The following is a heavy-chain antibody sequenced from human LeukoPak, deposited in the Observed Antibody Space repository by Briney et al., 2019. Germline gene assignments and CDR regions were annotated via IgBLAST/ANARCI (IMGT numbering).Heavy chain of an antibody. CDR2: TNPGDSDT. Sequence: GESLKISCKGAGYNFANYWIAWVRQMPGKGLEWMGITNPGDSDTRYSPSFQAQVTISADKSIGTAFLQWSSLKASDTAMYYCARQGATRKGHGAFDIWGQGQWSPSLQ. J-gene: IGHJ3*02. V-gene: IGHV5-51*01. CDR1: GYNFANYW. D-gene: IGHD1-26*01. CDR3: ARQGATRKGHGAFDI.